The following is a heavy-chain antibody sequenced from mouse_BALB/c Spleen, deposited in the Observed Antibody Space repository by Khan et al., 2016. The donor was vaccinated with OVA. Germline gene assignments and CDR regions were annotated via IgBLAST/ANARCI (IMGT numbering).Heavy chain of an antibody. CDR3: SREWGLYRYAWFAY. D-gene: IGHD2-14*01. CDR1: GFTFSDYY. CDR2: ISDGGTYT. V-gene: IGHV5-4*02. J-gene: IGHJ3*01. Sequence: EVELVESGGGLVKPGGSLKLSCAASGFTFSDYYMYWVRQTPEKRLEWVATISDGGTYTNYPDMVKGRFPISRDNDENNLYQQKSSLKSEDAAMYYCSREWGLYRYAWFAYWGQGTLVTVSA.